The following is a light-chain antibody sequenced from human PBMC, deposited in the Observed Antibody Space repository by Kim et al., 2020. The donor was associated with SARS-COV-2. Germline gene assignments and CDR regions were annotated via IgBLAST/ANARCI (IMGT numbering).Light chain of an antibody. J-gene: IGKJ4*01. CDR2: TAS. V-gene: IGKV1-12*01. CDR1: QGISSC. CDR3: QQANSFPRT. Sequence: ASVGDRETTAFRARQGISSCVASYQHKPRRAPKLLISTASSLQSGVPSQVTGSGAVTHFSLSVSSLQPLDFATYYCQQANSFPRTLVGGTK.